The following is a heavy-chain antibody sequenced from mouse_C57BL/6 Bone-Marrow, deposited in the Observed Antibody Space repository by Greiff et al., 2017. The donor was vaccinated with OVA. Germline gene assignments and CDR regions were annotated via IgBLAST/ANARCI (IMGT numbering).Heavy chain of an antibody. Sequence: VQLKESGPGLVKPSQSLSLTCSVTGYSITSGYYWNWIRQFPGNKLEWMGYISYDGSNNYNPSLKNRISITRDTSKNQFFLKLNSVTTEDTATYYCARDQPRFAYWGQGTLVTVSA. V-gene: IGHV3-6*01. D-gene: IGHD6-5*01. CDR2: ISYDGSN. J-gene: IGHJ3*01. CDR3: ARDQPRFAY. CDR1: GYSITSGYY.